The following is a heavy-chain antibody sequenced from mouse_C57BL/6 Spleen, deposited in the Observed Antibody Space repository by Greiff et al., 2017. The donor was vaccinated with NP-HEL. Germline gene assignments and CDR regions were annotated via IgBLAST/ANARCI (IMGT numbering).Heavy chain of an antibody. J-gene: IGHJ3*01. CDR1: GYTFTDYY. V-gene: IGHV1-26*01. CDR3: AARAIYDGYYGFAY. CDR2: INPNNGGT. D-gene: IGHD2-3*01. Sequence: EVQLQQSGPELVKPGASVKISCKASGYTFTDYYMNWVKQSHGKSLEWIGDINPNNGGTSYNQKFKGKATLTVDKSSSTAYMELRSLTSEDSAVYYCAARAIYDGYYGFAYWGQGTLVTVSA.